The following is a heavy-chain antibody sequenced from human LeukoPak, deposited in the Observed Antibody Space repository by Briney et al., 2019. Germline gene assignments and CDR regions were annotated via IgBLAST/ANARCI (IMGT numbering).Heavy chain of an antibody. V-gene: IGHV4-39*07. CDR2: IYYSGST. CDR1: GGSISSSSYY. CDR3: ARESYYYGSGSYYYPFDY. D-gene: IGHD3-10*01. J-gene: IGHJ4*02. Sequence: SETLSLTCTVSGGSISSSSYYWGWIRQPPGKGLEWIGSIYYSGSTYYNPSLKSRVTISVDTSKNQFSLKLSSVTAADTAVYYCARESYYYGSGSYYYPFDYWGQGTLVTVSS.